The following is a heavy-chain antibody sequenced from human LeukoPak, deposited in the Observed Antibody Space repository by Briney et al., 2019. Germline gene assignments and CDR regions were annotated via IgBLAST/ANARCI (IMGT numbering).Heavy chain of an antibody. CDR1: GFSLADYT. D-gene: IGHD1-14*01. CDR3: ASERTLTFDY. Sequence: GGSLRLSCATSGFSLADYTLHWVRQVPGKAMEWLSLITRDGYSTFYADSVKGRFTISRDSSRSSLFLQMNNLRSEDTAFYYCASERTLTFDYWGRGTLVIVSS. CDR2: ITRDGYST. J-gene: IGHJ4*02. V-gene: IGHV3-43*01.